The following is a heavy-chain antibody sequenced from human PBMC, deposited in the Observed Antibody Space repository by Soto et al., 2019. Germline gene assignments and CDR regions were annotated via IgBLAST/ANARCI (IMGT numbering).Heavy chain of an antibody. D-gene: IGHD2-2*01. Sequence: GGSLRLSCAASGFTFSSYSMNWVRQAPGKGLEWVSSISSSSSYIYYADSVKGRFTISRDNAKNSLYLQMNSLRAEDTAVYYCATSRIVVVPLAIDYWGQGNLVTVSS. CDR3: ATSRIVVVPLAIDY. J-gene: IGHJ4*02. CDR1: GFTFSSYS. CDR2: ISSSSSYI. V-gene: IGHV3-21*01.